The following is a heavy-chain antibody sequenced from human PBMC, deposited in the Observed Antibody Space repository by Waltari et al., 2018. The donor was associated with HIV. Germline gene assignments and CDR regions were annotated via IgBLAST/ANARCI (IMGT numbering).Heavy chain of an antibody. CDR2: IYSSGST. CDR3: ARDLDFWDGYPNWFDP. CDR1: GGSTDSYS. V-gene: IGHV4-4*07. J-gene: IGHJ5*02. D-gene: IGHD3-3*01. Sequence: VQLLESGPGLVKPSETLSLTCSVSGGSTDSYSGSWIRQSAGRGLEWIGRIYSSGSTNYNPSLKSRVTMSIDTYKKTLSLQLTSVTAADTAIYYCARDLDFWDGYPNWFDPWGQGILVTVSS.